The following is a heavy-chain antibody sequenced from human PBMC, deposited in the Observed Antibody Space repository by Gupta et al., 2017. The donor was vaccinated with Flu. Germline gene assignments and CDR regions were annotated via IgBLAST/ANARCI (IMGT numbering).Heavy chain of an antibody. CDR3: TRNQQWLDY. CDR2: ISSSGTHI. D-gene: IGHD6-19*01. Sequence: EVKLVESGGGLVKPGGSLRLSCAASGFTCSGSSMSWVRQAPGKGLEWVSSISSSGTHIYYADSLKGRLTISRDNAKNSLFLQMNSLRVDDTAVYYCTRNQQWLDYWGQGALVTVSS. CDR1: GFTCSGSS. V-gene: IGHV3-21*06. J-gene: IGHJ4*02.